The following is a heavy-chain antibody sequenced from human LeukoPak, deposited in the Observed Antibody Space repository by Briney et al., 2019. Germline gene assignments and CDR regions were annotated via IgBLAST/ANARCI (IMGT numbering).Heavy chain of an antibody. D-gene: IGHD3-16*01. CDR3: ARASTGRGGGIDY. Sequence: GGSLRLSCAASGFTFSSYDMHWVRHATGKGLEWVSAIGTAGDTYYPGSVKGRFTISRENAKNSLYLQMNSLRAGDTAEYYCARASTGRGGGIDYWGQGTLVTVSS. V-gene: IGHV3-13*01. CDR2: IGTAGDT. J-gene: IGHJ4*02. CDR1: GFTFSSYD.